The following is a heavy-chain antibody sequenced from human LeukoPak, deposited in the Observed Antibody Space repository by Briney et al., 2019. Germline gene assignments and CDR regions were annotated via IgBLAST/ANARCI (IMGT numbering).Heavy chain of an antibody. CDR3: AREASPYGSGSYLGY. CDR1: GFTFSSYA. J-gene: IGHJ4*02. V-gene: IGHV3-64*01. CDR2: ISSNGGST. D-gene: IGHD3-10*01. Sequence: GGSLRLSCAASGFTFSSYAMHWVRQAPGKGLEYVSAISSNGGSTYYANSVKGRFTISRDNSKNTLYLQMGSLRAEDMAVYYCAREASPYGSGSYLGYWGQGTLVTVSS.